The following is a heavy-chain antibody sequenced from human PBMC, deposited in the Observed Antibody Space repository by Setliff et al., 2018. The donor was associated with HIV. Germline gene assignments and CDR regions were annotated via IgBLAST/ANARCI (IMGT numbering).Heavy chain of an antibody. D-gene: IGHD6-19*01. CDR2: INTHNGNT. J-gene: IGHJ4*02. CDR3: ARDPNQVGAVAGPLDY. V-gene: IGHV1-18*01. CDR1: GYTFTKYG. Sequence: ASVKVSCKASGYTFTKYGLSWVRQAPGQGLEWMGWINTHNGNTNSAQKFQGRVTITRDTSASTAYMELSSLRSEDTAVYYCARDPNQVGAVAGPLDYWGQGTLVTVSS.